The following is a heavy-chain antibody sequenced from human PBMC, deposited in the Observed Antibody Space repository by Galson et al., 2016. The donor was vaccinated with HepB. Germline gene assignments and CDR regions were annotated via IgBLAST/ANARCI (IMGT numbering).Heavy chain of an antibody. CDR1: GFTFSSYS. V-gene: IGHV3-21*01. J-gene: IGHJ4*02. D-gene: IGHD3-9*01. Sequence: LRLSCAASGFTFSSYSMNWVRQAPGKGLEWVSSISSSSSYIYYADSVKGRFTISRDNAKNSLYLQMNSLRAEDTAVYYCATSPILRYFDWLRSQGHERFDCWGQGTLVTVSS. CDR3: ATSPILRYFDWLRSQGHERFDC. CDR2: ISSSSSYI.